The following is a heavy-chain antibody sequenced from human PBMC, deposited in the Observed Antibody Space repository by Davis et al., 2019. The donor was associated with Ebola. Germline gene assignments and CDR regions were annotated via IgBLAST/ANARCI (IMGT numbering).Heavy chain of an antibody. CDR2: IIPILGIA. CDR3: AIAGGYYGSGSRTRNYYYYGMDV. D-gene: IGHD3-10*01. J-gene: IGHJ6*02. V-gene: IGHV1-69*04. CDR1: GYTFTSYG. Sequence: SVKVSCKASGYTFTSYGISRVRQAPGQGLEWMGRIIPILGIANYAQKFQGRVTITADKSTSTAYMELSSLRSEDTAVYYCAIAGGYYGSGSRTRNYYYYGMDVWGQGTTVTVSS.